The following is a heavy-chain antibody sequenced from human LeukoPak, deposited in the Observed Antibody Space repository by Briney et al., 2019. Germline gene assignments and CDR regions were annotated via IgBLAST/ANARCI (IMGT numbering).Heavy chain of an antibody. V-gene: IGHV5-51*01. CDR3: ARRSYDILTGYYLFDY. CDR2: IYPGDSDT. CDR1: GYSFTSYW. D-gene: IGHD3-9*01. Sequence: GESLKISCKGSGYSFTSYWIGWVRQMPGKGLEWMGIIYPGDSDTRYSPSFQGQVTISADKSISTAYLQWSSLKASDTAMYYCARRSYDILTGYYLFDYWGQGTLVTVSS. J-gene: IGHJ4*02.